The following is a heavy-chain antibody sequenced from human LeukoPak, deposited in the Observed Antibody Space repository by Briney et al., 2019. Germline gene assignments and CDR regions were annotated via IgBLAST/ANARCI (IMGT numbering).Heavy chain of an antibody. J-gene: IGHJ6*02. D-gene: IGHD3-10*01. V-gene: IGHV4-59*01. CDR2: IHYSGST. Sequence: PSETLSLTCTVSGGSISSYYWSWIRQPPGKGLEWIGYIHYSGSTNHNPSPKSRVTISVDTSKNQFSLKLSSVTAADTAVYYCARDPGMDHYYYGMDVWGQGTTVTVSS. CDR3: ARDPGMDHYYYGMDV. CDR1: GGSISSYY.